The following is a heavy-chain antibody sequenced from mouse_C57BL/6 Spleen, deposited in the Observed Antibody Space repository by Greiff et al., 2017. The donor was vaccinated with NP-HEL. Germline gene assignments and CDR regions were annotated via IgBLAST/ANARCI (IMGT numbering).Heavy chain of an antibody. D-gene: IGHD3-3*01. CDR1: GYTFTSYW. J-gene: IGHJ2*01. CDR2: IYPGSGST. CDR3: AREGTRIFYYFDY. Sequence: VQLQQPGAELVKPGASVKMSCKASGYTFTSYWITWVKQRPGQGLEWIGDIYPGSGSTNYNEKFKSKATLTVDTSSSTAYMQLSSLTSEDSAVYYCAREGTRIFYYFDYWGQGTTLTVSS. V-gene: IGHV1-55*01.